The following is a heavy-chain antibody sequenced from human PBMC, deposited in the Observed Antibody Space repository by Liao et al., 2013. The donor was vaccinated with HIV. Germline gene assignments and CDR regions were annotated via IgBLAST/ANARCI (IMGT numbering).Heavy chain of an antibody. V-gene: IGHV4-61*02. J-gene: IGHJ3*02. D-gene: IGHD3-3*01. CDR1: GASISSGSDY. CDR3: ARESLRIFGVAGGGNAFDI. Sequence: QVQLQESGPGLVRPSQTLSLTCTVSGASISSGSDYWTWIRQPAGKGLEWIGRIYTSGITDYNPSLKSRVTISADTSTNQFSLKLSSVTAADTAVYYCARESLRIFGVAGGGNAFDIWGQGTLVTVSS. CDR2: IYTSGIT.